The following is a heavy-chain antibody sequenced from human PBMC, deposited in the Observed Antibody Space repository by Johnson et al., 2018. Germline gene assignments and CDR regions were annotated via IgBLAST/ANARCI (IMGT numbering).Heavy chain of an antibody. CDR1: GFTFSNAW. V-gene: IGHV3-30*02. D-gene: IGHD5-24*01. J-gene: IGHJ1*01. CDR2: IWYDGSNK. Sequence: VQLLESGGGLVKPGGSLRLSCAASGFTFSNAWMSWVRQAPGKGLEWVAVIWYDGSNKYYEDSVKGRFTISRDNSKNTLALQMNSLRAEDKAVYYCKKNLGWLKVAACIDLNHW. CDR3: KKNLGWLKVAACIDLNH.